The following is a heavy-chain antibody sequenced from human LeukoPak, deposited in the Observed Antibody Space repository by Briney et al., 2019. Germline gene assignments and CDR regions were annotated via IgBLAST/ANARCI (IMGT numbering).Heavy chain of an antibody. J-gene: IGHJ4*02. D-gene: IGHD6-6*01. CDR1: SFTLSIYA. CDR3: AKDSSSDLIFDY. Sequence: PGGTLRLSCAASSFTLSIYAMSRLPHAPAKGPEWFSAIISSGGSTYYPDSLKGRFTISRDNSKNTLYLQTDSLRAKDTAGYYCAKDSSSDLIFDYWGQGTLVTVSS. CDR2: IISSGGST. V-gene: IGHV3-23*01.